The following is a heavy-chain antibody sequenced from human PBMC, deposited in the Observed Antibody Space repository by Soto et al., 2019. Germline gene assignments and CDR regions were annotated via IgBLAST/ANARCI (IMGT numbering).Heavy chain of an antibody. CDR3: AAARYITMVRGVIIIGENWFDP. V-gene: IGHV1-58*01. D-gene: IGHD3-10*01. J-gene: IGHJ5*02. Sequence: ASVKVSCKASGFTFTSSAVQWVRQARGQRLEWIGWIVVGSGNTNYAQKFQERVTITRDMSTSTAYMELSSLRSEETAVYYCAAARYITMVRGVIIIGENWFDPWGQGTLVTVSS. CDR2: IVVGSGNT. CDR1: GFTFTSSA.